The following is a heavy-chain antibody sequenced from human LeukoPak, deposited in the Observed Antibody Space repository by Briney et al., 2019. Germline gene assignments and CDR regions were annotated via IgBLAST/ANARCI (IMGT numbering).Heavy chain of an antibody. CDR3: ARETSQKGAHYMDV. D-gene: IGHD3-16*01. J-gene: IGHJ6*03. CDR2: IYYSGST. V-gene: IGHV4-59*01. CDR1: GGSISSYY. Sequence: SETLSLTCTVSGGSISSYYWSWIRQPPGKGLEYIGYIYYSGSTNYNTSLKSRVTISVHTSKNQFSLKLRSVTAADTAVYYCARETSQKGAHYMDVWGKGTTVTISS.